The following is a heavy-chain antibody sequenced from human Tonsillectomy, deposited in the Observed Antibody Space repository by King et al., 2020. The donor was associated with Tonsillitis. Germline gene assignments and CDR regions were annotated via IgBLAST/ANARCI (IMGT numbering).Heavy chain of an antibody. Sequence: VQLVESGGGLVQPGGSLRLSCAASGFTFSGYAMSWVRQAPGKGLEWVSDIINNGGSTYYAESVKGRFTISRDNSKNTLFLQMNSLRAEDTAVYYCAKYRNHYCGRISCYFCDYWGQGTLVTVSS. V-gene: IGHV3-23*04. D-gene: IGHD2-2*01. CDR3: AKYRNHYCGRISCYFCDY. CDR1: GFTFSGYA. CDR2: IINNGGST. J-gene: IGHJ4*02.